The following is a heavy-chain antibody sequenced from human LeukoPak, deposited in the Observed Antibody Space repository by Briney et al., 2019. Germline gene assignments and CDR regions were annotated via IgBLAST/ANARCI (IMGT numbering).Heavy chain of an antibody. Sequence: SETLSLTCTVSGGSISSYYWSWIRQPPGKGLEWIGYIYYSESTNYNPSLKSRVTMSVDTSKDQFSLKLSSVTAADTAVYYCASGDTAMVLDYWGQGTLVTVSS. V-gene: IGHV4-59*08. CDR3: ASGDTAMVLDY. CDR1: GGSISSYY. J-gene: IGHJ4*02. D-gene: IGHD5-18*01. CDR2: IYYSEST.